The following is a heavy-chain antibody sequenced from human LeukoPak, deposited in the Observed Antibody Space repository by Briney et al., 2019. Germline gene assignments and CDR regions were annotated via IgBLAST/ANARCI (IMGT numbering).Heavy chain of an antibody. CDR3: ARCITMVRGVFYYYYGMDV. J-gene: IGHJ6*02. Sequence: GGSLRLSCAASGFTFSNYWMSWVRQAPGKGLEFMANIKEAGSEKYYVDSVKGRFTISRDNDKNLVHLQMNSLRAEDTAVYYCARCITMVRGVFYYYYGMDVWGQGTTVTVSS. V-gene: IGHV3-7*01. D-gene: IGHD3-10*01. CDR1: GFTFSNYW. CDR2: IKEAGSEK.